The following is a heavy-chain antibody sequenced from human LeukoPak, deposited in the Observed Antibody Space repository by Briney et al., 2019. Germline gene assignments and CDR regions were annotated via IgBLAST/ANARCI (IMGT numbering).Heavy chain of an antibody. CDR3: ARPSVSNAYDYAGFDP. CDR1: GYTSTSYY. D-gene: IGHD3-16*01. J-gene: IGHJ5*02. CDR2: INPSGGST. Sequence: ASVKVSCKASGYTSTSYYMHWVRQAPGQGLEWMGIINPSGGSTSYAQKFQGRVTMTRDTSTSTVYMELSSLRSEDTAVYYCARPSVSNAYDYAGFDPWGQGTLVTVSS. V-gene: IGHV1-46*01.